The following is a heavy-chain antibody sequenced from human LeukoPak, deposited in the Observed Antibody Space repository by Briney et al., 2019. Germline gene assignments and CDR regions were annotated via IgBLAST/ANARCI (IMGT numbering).Heavy chain of an antibody. V-gene: IGHV1-2*02. D-gene: IGHD3-9*01. CDR2: INPNSGGT. CDR3: ARMDNDILTGLGEY. CDR1: GYTFTGYY. Sequence: GASVKVSCKASGYTFTGYYMHWVRQAPGQGLEWMGWINPNSGGTNYAQKFQGRVTMTRDTSISTAYMELSRLRSDDTAVYYCARMDNDILTGLGEYWGQGTLVTVSS. J-gene: IGHJ4*02.